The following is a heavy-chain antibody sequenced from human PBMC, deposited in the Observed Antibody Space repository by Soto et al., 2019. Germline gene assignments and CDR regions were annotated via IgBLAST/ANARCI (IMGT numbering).Heavy chain of an antibody. CDR3: AKDGDSSGWSLYYYYGMDV. D-gene: IGHD6-19*01. Sequence: VQLVQSGAEVKKPGSSVKVSCKASGGTFSSYAISWVRQAPGQGLEWVSAISGSGGSTYYADSVKGRFTISRDNSKNTLYLQMNSLRAEDTAVYYCAKDGDSSGWSLYYYYGMDVWGQGTTVTVSS. V-gene: IGHV3-23*04. J-gene: IGHJ6*02. CDR2: ISGSGGST. CDR1: GGTFSSYA.